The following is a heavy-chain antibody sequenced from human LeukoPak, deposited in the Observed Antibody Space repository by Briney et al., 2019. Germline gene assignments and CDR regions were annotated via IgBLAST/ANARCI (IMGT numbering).Heavy chain of an antibody. CDR2: ISSSSNYI. J-gene: IGHJ6*03. V-gene: IGHV3-21*01. CDR1: RFTFNTYS. CDR3: ARVIRTYDILTDWGGVSYYYYMDV. D-gene: IGHD3-9*01. Sequence: PGGSLRLSCAASRFTFNTYSMNWVRQAPGKGLEWVSCISSSSNYIHYADSVKGRFTISRDNAKNSLYLLMNSLRAEDTAVYYCARVIRTYDILTDWGGVSYYYYMDVWGKGTTVTVSS.